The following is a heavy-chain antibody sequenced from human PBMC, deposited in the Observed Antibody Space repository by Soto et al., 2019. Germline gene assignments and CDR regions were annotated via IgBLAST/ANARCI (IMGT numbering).Heavy chain of an antibody. J-gene: IGHJ4*02. Sequence: ASVKVSCKAPGYTFTSYAMHWVRQAPGQRLEWMGWINAGNGNTKYSQKFQGRVTITRDTSASTAYMELSSLRSEDTAVYYCARATTVTTILDEWGQGTLVTVSS. D-gene: IGHD4-17*01. CDR1: GYTFTSYA. CDR2: INAGNGNT. CDR3: ARATTVTTILDE. V-gene: IGHV1-3*01.